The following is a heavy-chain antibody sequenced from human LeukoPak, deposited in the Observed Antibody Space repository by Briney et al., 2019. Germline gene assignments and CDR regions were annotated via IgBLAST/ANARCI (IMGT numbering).Heavy chain of an antibody. D-gene: IGHD3-9*01. Sequence: GSLRLSCTVPGFTFSTYAMHWVRQAPGKGLEYVSAITNNGDSTYYANSVKGRFTISRDNSKNTLYLQMGSLRAEDMAVYYCARGVADFHWGAFDIWGQGTMVTVSS. CDR2: ITNNGDST. J-gene: IGHJ3*02. CDR1: GFTFSTYA. V-gene: IGHV3-64*01. CDR3: ARGVADFHWGAFDI.